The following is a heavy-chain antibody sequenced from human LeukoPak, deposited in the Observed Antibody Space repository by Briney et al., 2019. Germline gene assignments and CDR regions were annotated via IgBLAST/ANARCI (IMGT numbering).Heavy chain of an antibody. D-gene: IGHD5/OR15-5a*01. CDR3: ARGLAAWDV. V-gene: IGHV3-48*03. J-gene: IGHJ6*04. Sequence: GGSLRLSCAASGFTFSSYEMNWVRQAPGKGLEWVSYISSSGSTIYYADSVTGRFTISRDNAENTVFLQMNSLRAEDSAVYYCARGLAAWDVWGKGTTVTVSS. CDR2: ISSSGSTI. CDR1: GFTFSSYE.